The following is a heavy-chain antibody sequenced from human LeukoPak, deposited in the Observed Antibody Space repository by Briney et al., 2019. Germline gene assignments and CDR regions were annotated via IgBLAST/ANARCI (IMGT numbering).Heavy chain of an antibody. J-gene: IGHJ3*02. D-gene: IGHD6-13*01. CDR2: IYHSGST. V-gene: IGHV4-4*02. CDR3: ATVAAAGTRGAFDI. CDR1: GFTFSSYSM. Sequence: GSLRLSCAASGFTFSSYSMNWVRQPPGKGLEWIGEIYHSGSTNYNPSLKSRVTISVDKSKNQFSLKLSSVTAADTAVYYCATVAAAGTRGAFDIWGQGTMVTVSS.